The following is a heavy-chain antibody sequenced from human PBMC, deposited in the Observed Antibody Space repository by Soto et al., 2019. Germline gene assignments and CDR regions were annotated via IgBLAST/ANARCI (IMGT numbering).Heavy chain of an antibody. CDR2: INWNGGST. Sequence: EVQLVETGGGVVRPGGSLRLSCAASGFTFDDYGMSWVRQAPGKGLEWVSGINWNGGSTGYADSVKGRFSISRDNAKNSLYLQMNSLRAEDTALYHCARDRLHLGELGDAFDIWGQGTMVTVSS. V-gene: IGHV3-20*01. CDR3: ARDRLHLGELGDAFDI. CDR1: GFTFDDYG. D-gene: IGHD3-16*01. J-gene: IGHJ3*02.